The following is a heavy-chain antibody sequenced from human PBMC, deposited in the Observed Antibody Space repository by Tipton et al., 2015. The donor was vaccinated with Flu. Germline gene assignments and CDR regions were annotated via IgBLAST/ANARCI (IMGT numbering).Heavy chain of an antibody. CDR2: IYTSGST. J-gene: IGHJ3*02. V-gene: IGHV4-4*07. CDR1: GGSISSYY. Sequence: LSLTCTVSGGSISSYYWSWIRQPAGKGLEWIGRIYTSGSTNYNPSLKSRVTMSVDTSKNQFSLKLSSVTAADTAVYYCARDRPRRITMIVVARNDAFDIWGQGTMVTVSS. CDR3: ARDRPRRITMIVVARNDAFDI. D-gene: IGHD3-22*01.